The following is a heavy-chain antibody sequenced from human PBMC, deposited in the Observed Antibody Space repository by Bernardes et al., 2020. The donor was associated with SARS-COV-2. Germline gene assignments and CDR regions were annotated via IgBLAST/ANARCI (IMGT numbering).Heavy chain of an antibody. J-gene: IGHJ5*02. Sequence: SETLSLTCAVYGGSFSGCYWSWIRKRPGKGLEWIGEINHSGSTNYNPSLKSRVTISVDTSKNQFSLKLSSVTAADTAMYYCAGDDYLNWFDPWGQGSLVTVSS. V-gene: IGHV4-34*01. D-gene: IGHD5-12*01. CDR3: AGDDYLNWFDP. CDR1: GGSFSGCY. CDR2: INHSGST.